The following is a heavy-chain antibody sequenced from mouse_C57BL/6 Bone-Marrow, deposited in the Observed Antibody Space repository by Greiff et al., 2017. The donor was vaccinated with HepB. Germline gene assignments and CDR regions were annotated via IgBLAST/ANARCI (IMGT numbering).Heavy chain of an antibody. V-gene: IGHV1-20*01. D-gene: IGHD1-1*01. CDR2: INPYNGDT. J-gene: IGHJ4*01. CDR1: GYSFTGYF. CDR3: ARRPYYYGSSYGAMDY. Sequence: VQLQQSGPELVKPGDSVKISCKASGYSFTGYFMNWVMQSHGKSLEWIGRINPYNGDTFYNQKFKGKATLTVDKSSSTAHMELRSLTSEDSAVYYCARRPYYYGSSYGAMDYWGQGTSVTVSS.